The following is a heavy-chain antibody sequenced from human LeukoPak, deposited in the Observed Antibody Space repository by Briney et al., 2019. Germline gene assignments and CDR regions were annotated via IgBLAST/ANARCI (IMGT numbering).Heavy chain of an antibody. D-gene: IGHD4-11*01. CDR1: GGSISSGGYY. J-gene: IGHJ3*02. Sequence: SETLSLTCTVSGGSISSGGYYWSWIRQHPGKGLEWIGYIYYSGSTYYNPSLKSRVTISVDTSKNQFSLKLSSVTAADTAVYYCARDQTDYSQRKPSGAFDIWGQGTMVTVSS. V-gene: IGHV4-31*03. CDR2: IYYSGST. CDR3: ARDQTDYSQRKPSGAFDI.